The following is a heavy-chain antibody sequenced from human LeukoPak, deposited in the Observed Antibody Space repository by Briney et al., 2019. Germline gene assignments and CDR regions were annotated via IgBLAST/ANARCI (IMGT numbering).Heavy chain of an antibody. CDR2: ISYDGSDK. V-gene: IGHV3-30*04. J-gene: IGHJ4*02. CDR3: ARETYYYDNSGYKYFDY. CDR1: GFTFSSYA. D-gene: IGHD3-22*01. Sequence: GGSLRLSCAASGFTFSSYAMHWVRQAPGKGLVWVALISYDGSDKFYADSLKGRFTISRDNSKNTLYLQMNSLRAEDTAVYYCARETYYYDNSGYKYFDYWGQGTLVTVSS.